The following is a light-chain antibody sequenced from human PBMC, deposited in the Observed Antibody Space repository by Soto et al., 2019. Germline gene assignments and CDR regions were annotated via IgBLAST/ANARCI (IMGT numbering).Light chain of an antibody. Sequence: DIQMTQSPSTLSASVGARVPIACRASQTISSWVAWYQQKPGKAPQLLIYDASSLESGVPSRFSGSGSGTEFTLTISSLQPDDFATYYCQDYNSWTFGQGTKVDIK. V-gene: IGKV1-5*01. J-gene: IGKJ1*01. CDR2: DAS. CDR3: QDYNSWT. CDR1: QTISSW.